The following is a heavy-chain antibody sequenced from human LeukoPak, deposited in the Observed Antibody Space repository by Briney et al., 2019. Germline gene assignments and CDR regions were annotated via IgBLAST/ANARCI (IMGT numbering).Heavy chain of an antibody. CDR1: GFTFSSYA. Sequence: GGSLRLSCAASGFTFSSYAMSWVRQAPGKGLEWVSAISGSGGSTYYADSVKGRFTISRDNSKNTLYLQMNSLRAEDTAVYYCAKVSVVVVAATQYFDYWGQGTLVTVSS. CDR2: ISGSGGST. J-gene: IGHJ4*02. V-gene: IGHV3-23*01. D-gene: IGHD2-15*01. CDR3: AKVSVVVVAATQYFDY.